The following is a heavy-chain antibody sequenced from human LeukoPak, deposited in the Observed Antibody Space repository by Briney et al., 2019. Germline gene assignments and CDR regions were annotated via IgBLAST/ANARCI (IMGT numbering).Heavy chain of an antibody. CDR3: AKDREEDMATITLSDS. CDR2: ISGSAHRT. J-gene: IGHJ4*02. Sequence: PGGSLRLSCGASGFTFSSYAMSWVRQAPGKGLGWVSAISGSAHRTYYADSVKGRFTVSRDNSKNTLYLQVNSLRAEDTAVYYCAKDREEDMATITLSDSWGQGTLVTVSS. D-gene: IGHD5-24*01. CDR1: GFTFSSYA. V-gene: IGHV3-23*01.